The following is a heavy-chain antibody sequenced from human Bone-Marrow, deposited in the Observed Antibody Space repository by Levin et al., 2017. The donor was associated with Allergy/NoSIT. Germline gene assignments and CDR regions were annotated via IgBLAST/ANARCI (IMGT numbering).Heavy chain of an antibody. CDR2: ISYDGSNK. CDR3: VRVRGVIMGWFDP. V-gene: IGHV3-30*03. D-gene: IGHD3-10*01. J-gene: IGHJ5*02. Sequence: PGGSLRLSCAASGFTFSSYGMHWVRQAPGKGLEWVAVISYDGSNKYYADSVKGRFTISRDNSKNTLYLQMNSLRAEDTAVYYCVRVRGVIMGWFDPWGQGTLVTVSS. CDR1: GFTFSSYG.